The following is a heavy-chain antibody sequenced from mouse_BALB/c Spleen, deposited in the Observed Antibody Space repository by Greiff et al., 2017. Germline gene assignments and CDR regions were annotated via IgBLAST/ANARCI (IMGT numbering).Heavy chain of an antibody. Sequence: DVKLQESGAELVKPGASVKLSCTASGFNIKDTYMHWVKQRPEQGLEWIGRIDPANGNTKYDPKFQGKATITADTSSNTAYLQLSSLTSEDTAVYYCAREEYTTGDYWGQGTTLTVSS. D-gene: IGHD1-1*01. CDR2: IDPANGNT. J-gene: IGHJ2*01. CDR1: GFNIKDTY. CDR3: AREEYTTGDY. V-gene: IGHV14-3*02.